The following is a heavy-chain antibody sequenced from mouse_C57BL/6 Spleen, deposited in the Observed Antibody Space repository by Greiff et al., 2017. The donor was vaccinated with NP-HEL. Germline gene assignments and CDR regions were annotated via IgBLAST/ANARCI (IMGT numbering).Heavy chain of an antibody. D-gene: IGHD1-1*01. V-gene: IGHV1-22*01. CDR1: GYTFTDYN. J-gene: IGHJ2*01. Sequence: VQLKESGPELVKPGASVKMSCKASGYTFTDYNMHWVKQSHGKSLEWIGYINPNNGGTSYNQKFKGKATLTVNKSSSTAYMELRSLTSEDSAVYYCARNYYGSYFDYWGQGTTLTVSS. CDR2: INPNNGGT. CDR3: ARNYYGSYFDY.